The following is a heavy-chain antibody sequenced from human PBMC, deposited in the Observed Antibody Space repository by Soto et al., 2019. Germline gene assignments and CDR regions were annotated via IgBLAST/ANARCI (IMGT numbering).Heavy chain of an antibody. CDR2: ISYNGNT. CDR1: GGSISNHY. V-gene: IGHV4-59*11. J-gene: IGHJ4*02. CDR3: TRANWYSEY. D-gene: IGHD7-27*01. Sequence: QVQLQESGPGLVKPSETLSLTCTVSGGSISNHYWSWIRQPPGKGLEWTGYISYNGNTNYNPSLKSRVTMSVDTSKNPISLKLRSVTAAETAVYYCTRANWYSEYWGQGTLVTVSS.